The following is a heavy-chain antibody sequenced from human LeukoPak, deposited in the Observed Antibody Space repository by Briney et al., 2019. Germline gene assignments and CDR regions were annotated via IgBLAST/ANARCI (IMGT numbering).Heavy chain of an antibody. CDR1: GASISGNIFY. J-gene: IGHJ4*02. Sequence: SETLSLTCTVSGASISGNIFYWGWVRQPPGKGLEWIGNIYYTGITYYNPSPKSRVTISVDTSKNQFSLRLNSVTAADTAIYYCASPGITTFDYWGQGTLVTVSS. V-gene: IGHV4-39*01. D-gene: IGHD3-22*01. CDR3: ASPGITTFDY. CDR2: IYYTGIT.